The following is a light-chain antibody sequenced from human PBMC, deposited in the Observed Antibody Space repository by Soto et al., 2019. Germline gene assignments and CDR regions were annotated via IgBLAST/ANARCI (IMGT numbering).Light chain of an antibody. CDR1: SSDVGSYNL. Sequence: SALTEPASVSGSPGQSITISCTGTSSDVGSYNLVSWYQQHPGKAPKLIIYDVSKRPSGVSNRFSGSKSGNTASLTISGLQAEDEADYYCCSYADNSRVFGGGTQLTVL. CDR3: CSYADNSRV. CDR2: DVS. V-gene: IGLV2-23*02. J-gene: IGLJ7*01.